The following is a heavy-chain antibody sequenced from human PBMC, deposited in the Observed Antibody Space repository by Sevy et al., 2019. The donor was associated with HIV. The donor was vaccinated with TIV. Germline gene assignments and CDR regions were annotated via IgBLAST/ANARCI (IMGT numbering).Heavy chain of an antibody. V-gene: IGHV3-30*18. D-gene: IGHD6-19*01. J-gene: IGHJ6*02. Sequence: GGSLRLSCAASGFTFSSYGMHWVRQAPGKGLEWVAVISYDGSNKYYADSVKGRFTISRDNSKNTLYLQMNSLRAEDTAVYYCAKEMSIGGIAVAGSYNYYYYGMDVWGQGTTVTVSS. CDR1: GFTFSSYG. CDR3: AKEMSIGGIAVAGSYNYYYYGMDV. CDR2: ISYDGSNK.